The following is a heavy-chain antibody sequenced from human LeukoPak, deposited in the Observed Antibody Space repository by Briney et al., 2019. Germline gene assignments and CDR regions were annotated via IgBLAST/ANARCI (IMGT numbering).Heavy chain of an antibody. Sequence: SETLSLTCAVYGGSFSGYYWSWIRQPPGKGLEWIGEINHRGSTNYDPSLKSRVTVSVDTSKNQFSLKLSSVTAADTAVYYCASTSAMVYFDYWGQGTLVTVSS. CDR3: ASTSAMVYFDY. D-gene: IGHD5-18*01. CDR2: INHRGST. CDR1: GGSFSGYY. J-gene: IGHJ4*02. V-gene: IGHV4-34*01.